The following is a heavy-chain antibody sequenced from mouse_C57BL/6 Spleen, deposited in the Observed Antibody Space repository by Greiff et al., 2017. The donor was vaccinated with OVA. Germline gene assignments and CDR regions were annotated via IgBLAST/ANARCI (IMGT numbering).Heavy chain of an antibody. CDR2: IYPGDGDT. J-gene: IGHJ4*01. CDR1: GYAFSSYW. Sequence: LMESGASVKISCKASGYAFSSYWMNWVKQRPGKGLEWIGQIYPGDGDTNYNGKFKGKATLTADKSSSTAYMQLSSLTSEDSAVYFCAREGSYAMDYWGQGTSVTVSS. V-gene: IGHV1-80*01. CDR3: AREGSYAMDY.